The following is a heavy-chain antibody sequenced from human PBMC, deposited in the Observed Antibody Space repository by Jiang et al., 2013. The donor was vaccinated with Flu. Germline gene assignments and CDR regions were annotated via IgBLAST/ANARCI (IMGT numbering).Heavy chain of an antibody. CDR3: ARLGWELIFDY. J-gene: IGHJ4*02. CDR2: IYYSGST. D-gene: IGHD1-26*01. CDR1: GGSISSSSYY. V-gene: IGHV4-39*01. Sequence: LLKPSETLSLTCTVSGGSISSSSYYWGWIRQPPGKGLEWIGSIYYSGSTYYNPSLKSRVTISVDTSKNQFSLKLSSVTAADTAVYYCARLGWELIFDYWGQGTLVTVSS.